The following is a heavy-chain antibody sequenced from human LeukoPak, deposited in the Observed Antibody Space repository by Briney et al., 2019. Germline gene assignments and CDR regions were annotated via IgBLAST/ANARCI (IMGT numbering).Heavy chain of an antibody. D-gene: IGHD6-19*01. CDR3: ARGGSGWLLDY. Sequence: TASETLSLTCAVPGYSISSGYYWGWIRQPPGKGLEWIGSIYHSVSTYYTPSLKSRVTISVDTSKNQFSLKLGSVTAADTAVYYCARGGSGWLLDYWGQGTLVTVSS. J-gene: IGHJ4*02. V-gene: IGHV4-38-2*01. CDR2: IYHSVST. CDR1: GYSISSGYY.